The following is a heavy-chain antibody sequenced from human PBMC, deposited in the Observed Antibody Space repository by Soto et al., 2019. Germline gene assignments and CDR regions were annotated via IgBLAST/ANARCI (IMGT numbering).Heavy chain of an antibody. V-gene: IGHV1-2*02. CDR3: ARVEETDPALGMDL. CDR1: GYTFTGYY. D-gene: IGHD1-1*01. Sequence: VASVKVSCNASGYTFTGYYMHWVRQAPGQGLEWMGWINPNSGGTNYAQKFQGRVTMTRDTFISTAYMELSRLRSDDTAVYYCARVEETDPALGMDLWGQGTPATVS. J-gene: IGHJ6*02. CDR2: INPNSGGT.